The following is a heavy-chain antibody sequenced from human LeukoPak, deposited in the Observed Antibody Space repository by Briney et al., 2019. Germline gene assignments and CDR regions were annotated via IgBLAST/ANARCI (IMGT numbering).Heavy chain of an antibody. Sequence: SETLSLTCTVSGGSISSSSYYWGWIRQPPGKGLEWIGSIYYSGSTYYNPSLKSRVTISVDTSKNQFSLKLSSVTAADTAVYYCATHFLSSSPRVEYWGQGTLVTVSS. CDR3: ATHFLSSSPRVEY. V-gene: IGHV4-39*01. J-gene: IGHJ4*02. CDR2: IYYSGST. CDR1: GGSISSSSYY. D-gene: IGHD6-6*01.